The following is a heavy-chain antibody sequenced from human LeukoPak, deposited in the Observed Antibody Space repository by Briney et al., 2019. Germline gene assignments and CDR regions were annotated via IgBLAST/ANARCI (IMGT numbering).Heavy chain of an antibody. V-gene: IGHV1-18*01. Sequence: ASVKVSCKASGYTFTSYGISWVRQAPGQGLEWMGWISAYNGNTNYAQKLQGRVTITADESTSTAYMELSSLRSEDTAVYYCAREASGYAFDYWGQGTLVTVSS. D-gene: IGHD5-12*01. CDR3: AREASGYAFDY. CDR2: ISAYNGNT. CDR1: GYTFTSYG. J-gene: IGHJ4*02.